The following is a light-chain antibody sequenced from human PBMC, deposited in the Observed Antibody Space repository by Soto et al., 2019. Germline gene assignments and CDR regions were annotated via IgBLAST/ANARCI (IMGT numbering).Light chain of an antibody. CDR3: SSSTSSSVV. CDR1: SSDVGGYNY. Sequence: QSALTQPASVSGSPGQSITISCTGTSSDVGGYNYVSWYQQHPGKAPKLMIYDVSNRPSGVSNRFSGSKSGNTASLTISGLQAEDEDYYYCSSSTSSSVVFGGGPKLTVL. V-gene: IGLV2-14*01. CDR2: DVS. J-gene: IGLJ2*01.